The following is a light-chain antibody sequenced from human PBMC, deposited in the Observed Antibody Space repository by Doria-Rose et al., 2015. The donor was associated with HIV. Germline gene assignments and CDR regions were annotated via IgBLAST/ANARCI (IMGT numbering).Light chain of an antibody. CDR3: HQYGTSWT. J-gene: IGKJ1*01. V-gene: IGKV3-20*01. CDR2: DGS. CDR1: QSFSSTY. Sequence: IVLTQSPGTLSLSPGERATLSCRASQSFSSTYLAWYQQKPGQAPSLLIYDGSTRATGIPDRFSASGSVTDFTLTINRLEPEDFALYYCHQYGTSWTFGKGSKVEI.